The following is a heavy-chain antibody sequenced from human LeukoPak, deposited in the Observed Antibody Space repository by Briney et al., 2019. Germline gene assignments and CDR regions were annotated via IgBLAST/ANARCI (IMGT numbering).Heavy chain of an antibody. CDR3: ARSTRIYCSGGSCYGNWFDP. CDR2: INHSGST. J-gene: IGHJ5*02. Sequence: SETLSLTCAVYGGSFSGYYWSWIRQPPGKGLEWIGEINHSGSTNYNPSLKSRVTISVDTSKNQFSLKLSSVTAADTAVYYCARSTRIYCSGGSCYGNWFDPWGQGTLVTVSS. D-gene: IGHD2-15*01. V-gene: IGHV4-34*01. CDR1: GGSFSGYY.